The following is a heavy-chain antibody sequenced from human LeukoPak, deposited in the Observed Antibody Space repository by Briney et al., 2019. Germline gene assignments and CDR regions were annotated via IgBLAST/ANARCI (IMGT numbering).Heavy chain of an antibody. CDR1: GYTFTRYG. Sequence: ASVKVSCKASGYTFTRYGVSWVRQAPGQGLEWMGWISAYNGNRNYAQKLQGRVTMTTDTSTSTAYMELRSLRSDDTAVYYCARVPTQEKGYCSAGSCYRGFDYWGQGTLVTVSS. CDR2: ISAYNGNR. J-gene: IGHJ4*02. CDR3: ARVPTQEKGYCSAGSCYRGFDY. V-gene: IGHV1-18*01. D-gene: IGHD2-15*01.